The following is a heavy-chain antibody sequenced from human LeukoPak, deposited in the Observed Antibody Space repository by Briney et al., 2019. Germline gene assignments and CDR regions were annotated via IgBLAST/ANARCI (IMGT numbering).Heavy chain of an antibody. Sequence: GGSLRLSCAASGFTFSSYAMHWVRQAPGKGLEWVAVISYDGSNKYYADSVKGRFTISRDNSKNTLYLQMNSLRAEDTAVYYCARDQGEAAADYWGQGTLVTVCS. CDR1: GFTFSSYA. J-gene: IGHJ4*02. CDR3: ARDQGEAAADY. D-gene: IGHD6-13*01. V-gene: IGHV3-30-3*01. CDR2: ISYDGSNK.